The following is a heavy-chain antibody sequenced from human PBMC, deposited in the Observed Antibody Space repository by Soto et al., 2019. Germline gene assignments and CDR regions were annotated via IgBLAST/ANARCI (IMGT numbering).Heavy chain of an antibody. Sequence: SETLSLTCTVSGDSITSNSYFWAWIRQPPGKGLEWIGSIYYSGTTYYNPSLKSRVSISVDRSKNQFSLKLSSVTAADTAVYYCAREQQVRGFDPWGQGALVTVS. CDR3: AREQQVRGFDP. CDR2: IYYSGTT. D-gene: IGHD6-13*01. J-gene: IGHJ5*02. V-gene: IGHV4-39*02. CDR1: GDSITSNSYF.